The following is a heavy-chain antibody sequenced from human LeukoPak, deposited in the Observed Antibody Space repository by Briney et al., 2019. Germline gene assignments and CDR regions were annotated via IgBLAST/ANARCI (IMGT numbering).Heavy chain of an antibody. CDR3: AKGRYCSSTSCYSYYYYYYMDV. J-gene: IGHJ6*03. V-gene: IGHV3-30*18. Sequence: GGSLRLSCAASGFTVSSNYMHWVRQAPGKGLEWVAVISYDGSNKYYADSVKGRFTISRDNSKNTLYLQMNSLRAEDTAVYYCAKGRYCSSTSCYSYYYYYYMDVWGKGTTVTVSS. CDR1: GFTVSSNY. D-gene: IGHD2-2*01. CDR2: ISYDGSNK.